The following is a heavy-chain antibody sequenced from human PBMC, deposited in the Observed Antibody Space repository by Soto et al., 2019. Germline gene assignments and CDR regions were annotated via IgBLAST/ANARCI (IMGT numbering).Heavy chain of an antibody. V-gene: IGHV1-18*04. CDR3: ARFFAPQNDYGDYGPWGGWFDP. Sequence: QVQLVQSGAEVKKPGASVKVSCKASGYTFTSYGISWVRQAPGQGLEWMGWISAYNGNTNYAQKLQGRVTMTTDTSTSTAYMELRSLRSDDPAVYYCARFFAPQNDYGDYGPWGGWFDPWGQGTLVTVSS. D-gene: IGHD4-17*01. CDR2: ISAYNGNT. J-gene: IGHJ5*02. CDR1: GYTFTSYG.